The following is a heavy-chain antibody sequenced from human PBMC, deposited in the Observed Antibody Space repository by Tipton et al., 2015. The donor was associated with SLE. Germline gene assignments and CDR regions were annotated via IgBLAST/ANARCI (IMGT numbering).Heavy chain of an antibody. V-gene: IGHV4-39*07. CDR1: GGSITSSSYC. J-gene: IGHJ4*02. CDR2: IFYSGST. CDR3: ARELAGGFDY. Sequence: TLSLTCTVSGGSITSSSYCWGWIRQPPGKGLEWIGSIFYSGSTYYNPSLKSRVTISVDTSKNQFSLKLSSVTAADTAVYYCARELAGGFDYWGQGTLVTVSS. D-gene: IGHD3-10*01.